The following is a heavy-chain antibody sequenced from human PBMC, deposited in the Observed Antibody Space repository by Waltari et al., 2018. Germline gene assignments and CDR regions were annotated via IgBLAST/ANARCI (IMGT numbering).Heavy chain of an antibody. CDR1: RFTFSNYW. J-gene: IGHJ4*02. CDR3: ARTGARWLQFAAFDI. V-gene: IGHV3-7*01. Sequence: EVLLVESGGGLVQTGGSLRLSCAASRFTFSNYWMNWVRQAPGKGLEWVANINQDGSEEYYVDSVKGRFTISRDNAKNSLYLEMKTLRAEDTAIYYCARTGARWLQFAAFDIWGQGTQVTVSS. CDR2: INQDGSEE. D-gene: IGHD5-12*01.